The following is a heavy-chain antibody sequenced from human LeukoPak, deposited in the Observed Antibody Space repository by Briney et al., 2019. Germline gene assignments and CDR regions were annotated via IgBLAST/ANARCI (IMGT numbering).Heavy chain of an antibody. V-gene: IGHV4-31*03. J-gene: IGHJ6*02. CDR2: MHHSGPT. CDR3: ASICGGPAFYYYGIDV. D-gene: IGHD3-3*01. Sequence: ASQTLSLTCIASGASITSESYCWSWMRQHPGKGLEWIGYMHHSGPTYYNTSIKSRVTISVDTSKSQCSLKVNSLTAADTAVYYCASICGGPAFYYYGIDVWGQGTTVTVSS. CDR1: GASITSESYC.